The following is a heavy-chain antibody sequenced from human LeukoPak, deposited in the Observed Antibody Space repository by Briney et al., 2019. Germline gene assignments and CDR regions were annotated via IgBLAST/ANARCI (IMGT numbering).Heavy chain of an antibody. CDR2: ISSSGNNI. D-gene: IGHD6-19*01. CDR3: AKGYTGAWYDFDY. CDR1: GFTFSDYY. V-gene: IGHV3-11*04. Sequence: GGSLRLSCAASGFTFSDYYMSWIRQAPGKGLEWVSYISSSGNNIYYADSVKGRFTISRDNAKNSLYLQMNSLRAEDTAVYYCAKGYTGAWYDFDYWGQGTLVTVSS. J-gene: IGHJ4*02.